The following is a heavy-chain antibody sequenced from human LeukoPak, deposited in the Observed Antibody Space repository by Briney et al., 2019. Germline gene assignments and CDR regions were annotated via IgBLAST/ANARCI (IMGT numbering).Heavy chain of an antibody. D-gene: IGHD4-17*01. Sequence: SQTLSLTCALYGASFTDSYWSWVRQSPGKGLEWIGEISHRGSTIYNPYLKSRVTRSIDTSKNQFSLKLSSVTAADPSDYYCAREYGDYSPPYYYYYYFMDVWGKGTTVTVSS. CDR1: GASFTDSY. J-gene: IGHJ6*03. V-gene: IGHV4-34*01. CDR2: ISHRGST. CDR3: AREYGDYSPPYYYYYYFMDV.